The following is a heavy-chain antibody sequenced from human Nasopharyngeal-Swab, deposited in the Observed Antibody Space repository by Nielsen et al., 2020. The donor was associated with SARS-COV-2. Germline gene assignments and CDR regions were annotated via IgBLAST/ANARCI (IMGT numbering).Heavy chain of an antibody. V-gene: IGHV3-23*01. Sequence: GESLKISCADTGFTFSNYAINWVRPAPGKGLEWVSGISDGGGSTSYADSAKGRFTISRDNSKKTLYLQMNSLTAEDTAVYYCAKVLAAAVAYYYGMDVWGQGTTVTVSS. CDR2: ISDGGGST. CDR3: AKVLAAAVAYYYGMDV. CDR1: GFTFSNYA. D-gene: IGHD6-13*01. J-gene: IGHJ6*02.